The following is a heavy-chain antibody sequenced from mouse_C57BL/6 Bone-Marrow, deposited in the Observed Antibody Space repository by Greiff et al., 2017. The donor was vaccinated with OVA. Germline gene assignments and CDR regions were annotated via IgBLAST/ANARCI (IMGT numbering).Heavy chain of an antibody. Sequence: VQLKESGPELVKPGASVKISCKASGYSFTGYYMNWVKQSPEKSLEWIGEINPSTGGTTYNQKFKAKATLTVDKSSSTAYMQLKSLTSEDSAVYDGARDPFWDLYGYFDVWGTGTTVTVSS. CDR3: ARDPFWDLYGYFDV. CDR1: GYSFTGYY. D-gene: IGHD4-1*01. V-gene: IGHV1-42*01. CDR2: INPSTGGT. J-gene: IGHJ1*03.